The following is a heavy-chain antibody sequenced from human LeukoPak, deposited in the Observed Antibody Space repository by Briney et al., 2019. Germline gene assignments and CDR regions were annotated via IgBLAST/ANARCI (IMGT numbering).Heavy chain of an antibody. V-gene: IGHV3-15*01. Sequence: GGSLRLSCVASGFSFDDAWVSWVRQAPGKGLEWVGRIKSKTDGGTTDYAAPVKGRFTISRDDSKNTLYLQMNSLTTEDTAVYYCATGSPYSGILFDYWGQGTLVTVSS. D-gene: IGHD1-26*01. J-gene: IGHJ4*02. CDR1: GFSFDDAW. CDR3: ATGSPYSGILFDY. CDR2: IKSKTDGGTT.